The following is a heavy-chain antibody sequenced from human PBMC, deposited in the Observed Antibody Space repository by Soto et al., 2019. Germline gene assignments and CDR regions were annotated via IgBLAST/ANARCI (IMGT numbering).Heavy chain of an antibody. CDR3: ARCFEYSSSSPSFDY. CDR1: GGSISSGDYY. Sequence: SETLSLTCTVSGGSISSGDYYWSWIRQPPGKGLEWIGYIYYSGSTYYNPSLKSRVTISVDTSKNQFSLKLSSVTAADTAVYYCARCFEYSSSSPSFDYWGQGTLVTVPQ. CDR2: IYYSGST. D-gene: IGHD6-6*01. J-gene: IGHJ4*02. V-gene: IGHV4-30-4*01.